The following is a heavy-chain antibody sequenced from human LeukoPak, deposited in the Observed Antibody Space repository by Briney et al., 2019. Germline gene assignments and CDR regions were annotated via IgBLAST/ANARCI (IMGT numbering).Heavy chain of an antibody. Sequence: SETLSLTCAVSDDSFSSHYWTWIRQPPGKGLEWIGYISYIGSTNYNPSLKSRVTISIDTSRNQFSLRLTSVTAADTAVYYCARDLVTVTKGFDIWGQGTMVSVSS. V-gene: IGHV4-59*11. CDR2: ISYIGST. D-gene: IGHD4-17*01. CDR1: DDSFSSHY. J-gene: IGHJ3*02. CDR3: ARDLVTVTKGFDI.